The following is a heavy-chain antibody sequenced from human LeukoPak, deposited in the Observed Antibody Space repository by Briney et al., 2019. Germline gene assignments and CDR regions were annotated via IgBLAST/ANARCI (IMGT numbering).Heavy chain of an antibody. CDR1: GFTFDDYD. D-gene: IGHD4-17*01. V-gene: IGHV3-20*04. CDR3: ARDQFPNYGDYVGEYFQH. CDR2: INWNGGST. J-gene: IGHJ1*01. Sequence: GGSLRLSCAASGFTFDDYDMSWVRQAPGKGLEWVSGINWNGGSTGYADSVKGRFTISRDNAKNSLYLQMNSLRAEDTALYYCARDQFPNYGDYVGEYFQHWGQGTLVTISS.